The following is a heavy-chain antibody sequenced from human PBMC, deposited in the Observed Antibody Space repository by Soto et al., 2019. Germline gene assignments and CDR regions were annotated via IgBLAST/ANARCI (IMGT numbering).Heavy chain of an antibody. CDR1: GFIFSSYT. D-gene: IGHD6-6*01. V-gene: IGHV3-30-3*01. CDR3: AREWGSSCFGF. J-gene: IGHJ4*02. Sequence: QVQLVESGGGVVQPGGSLRLSCAASGFIFSSYTMAWVRQAPGKGLEWVAAISYDGTKKYFADSAKGRFTISRDNHNNIRYLQMSGLRPEDTAEYYCAREWGSSCFGFWGQGTLVTVSS. CDR2: ISYDGTKK.